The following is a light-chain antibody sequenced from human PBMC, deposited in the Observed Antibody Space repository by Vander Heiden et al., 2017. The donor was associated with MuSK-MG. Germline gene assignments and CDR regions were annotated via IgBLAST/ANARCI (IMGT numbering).Light chain of an antibody. CDR2: QDS. CDR1: KLGDKY. J-gene: IGLJ2*01. Sequence: SYDLTQPPSVSVSPGQTASITCPGDKLGDKYACWYRQKPGPSPVLVIYQDSKRPSGIPERFSGSNSGNTATLTISGTQAVDEADYYCQAWDSSTVVFGGGTKLTVL. CDR3: QAWDSSTVV. V-gene: IGLV3-1*01.